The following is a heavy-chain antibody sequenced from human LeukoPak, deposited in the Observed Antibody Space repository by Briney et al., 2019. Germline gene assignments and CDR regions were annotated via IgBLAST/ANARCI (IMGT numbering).Heavy chain of an antibody. CDR1: GGSFSGYY. CDR2: INHSGST. J-gene: IGHJ4*02. CDR3: ARVKGILSTGSYSGHFDY. Sequence: SETLSLTCAVYGGSFSGYYWTWIRQPPGKGLEWIGEINHSGSTNYNPSLKSRVTISVDTSKNQFSLRLSSVTAADTAVYYCARVKGILSTGSYSGHFDYWGQGTQVTVSS. V-gene: IGHV4-34*01. D-gene: IGHD1-26*01.